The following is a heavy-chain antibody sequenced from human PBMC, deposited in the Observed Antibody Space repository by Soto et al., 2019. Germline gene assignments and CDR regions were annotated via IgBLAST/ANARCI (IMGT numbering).Heavy chain of an antibody. CDR1: DFTFSSYW. J-gene: IGHJ6*02. CDR3: ARAPTGTYYYYGMDV. V-gene: IGHV3-74*01. CDR2: IKTDGSIT. Sequence: LRLSCAASDFTFSSYWMHWVRQAPGKGLVWVSRIKTDGSITNYADSVKGRFTISRDNAKNTLFLQMNSLRTEDTAVYYCARAPTGTYYYYGMDVWGQGTTVTVSS. D-gene: IGHD7-27*01.